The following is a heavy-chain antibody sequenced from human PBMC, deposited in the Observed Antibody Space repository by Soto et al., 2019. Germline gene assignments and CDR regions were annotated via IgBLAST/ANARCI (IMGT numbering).Heavy chain of an antibody. J-gene: IGHJ4*02. CDR3: AYGGSCDY. Sequence: EVQLVESGGGLVQPGGSLRLSCAASGFSFNTYEMNWVRQAPGKGLEWVSFISSSGSTIYYADSVKGRFTVSRDNGKNSLYLQMNSLRAEDTAVYYCAYGGSCDYWGQGTQVTVSS. V-gene: IGHV3-48*03. D-gene: IGHD1-26*01. CDR1: GFSFNTYE. CDR2: ISSSGSTI.